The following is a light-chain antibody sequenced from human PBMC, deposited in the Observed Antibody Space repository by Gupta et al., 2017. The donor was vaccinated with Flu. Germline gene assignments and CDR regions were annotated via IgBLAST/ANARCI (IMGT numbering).Light chain of an antibody. CDR1: QTVSHC. CDR3: QEYSRSHHT. CDR2: SAS. Sequence: PSILSASVGDSVTITCRASQTVSHCLAWYQQKPGKGPKLLIYSASTLQSGVPSRVSGSGSGTEFTLTISSLQPDDVATYYGQEYSRSHHTFGQGTK. V-gene: IGKV1-5*03. J-gene: IGKJ1*01.